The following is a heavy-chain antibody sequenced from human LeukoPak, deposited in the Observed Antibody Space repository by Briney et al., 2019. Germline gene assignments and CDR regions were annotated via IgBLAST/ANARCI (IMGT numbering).Heavy chain of an antibody. D-gene: IGHD3-22*01. CDR1: GFTLSDYP. V-gene: IGHV3-23*01. J-gene: IGHJ4*02. CDR3: ARRGYESSGPKYYFDH. Sequence: TGGSLRLSCAASGFTLSDYPMTWVRLAPGKGLQWVSLFDRGSLDTYYADSVRGRFTVSRDNDKNTLYLQMNSLRAEDTAVYYCARRGYESSGPKYYFDHWGQGILVTVSS. CDR2: FDRGSLDT.